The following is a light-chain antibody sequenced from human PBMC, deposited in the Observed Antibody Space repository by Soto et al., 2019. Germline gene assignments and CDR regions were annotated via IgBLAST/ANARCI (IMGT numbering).Light chain of an antibody. CDR2: WAS. CDR3: QQYYSTLWT. V-gene: IGKV4-1*01. CDR1: QTVLYSSNNENY. Sequence: DIVMTQSPDSLAVSLGERATINCTSSQTVLYSSNNENYLAWYQQKPGQPPKLLIYWASTRESGVPDRFSGSGSGTDFTLTISSLQAEDVAVYYCQQYYSTLWTFGQGTKVDIK. J-gene: IGKJ1*01.